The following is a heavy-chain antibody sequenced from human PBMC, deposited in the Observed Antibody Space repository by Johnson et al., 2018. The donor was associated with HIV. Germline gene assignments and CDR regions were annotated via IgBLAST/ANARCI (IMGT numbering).Heavy chain of an antibody. CDR3: ARINVDTTFYRAFDI. D-gene: IGHD5-18*01. V-gene: IGHV3-30*04. Sequence: QVQLVESGGGVVQPGRSLRLSCAASGFTFSSYAMHWVRQAPGKGLEWVAVISFDGANTYYADSVKGRFTISRDNSKNTLYLQMNSLRVEDTAVYYRARINVDTTFYRAFDIWGQGTMVTVSS. CDR1: GFTFSSYA. CDR2: ISFDGANT. J-gene: IGHJ3*02.